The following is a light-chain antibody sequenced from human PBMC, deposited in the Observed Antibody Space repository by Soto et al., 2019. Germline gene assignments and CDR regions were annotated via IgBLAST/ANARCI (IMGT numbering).Light chain of an antibody. CDR1: QDISTA. Sequence: AIQLTQSPSSLSASVGDRVTITCRASQDISTALAWYQQKPVKPPKVLIYGASTMENGVPSRFIGSGSGTDITLTISSLLPEDFAAYYCHQFNTPITFGQGTRLEI. V-gene: IGKV1-13*02. J-gene: IGKJ5*01. CDR2: GAS. CDR3: HQFNTPIT.